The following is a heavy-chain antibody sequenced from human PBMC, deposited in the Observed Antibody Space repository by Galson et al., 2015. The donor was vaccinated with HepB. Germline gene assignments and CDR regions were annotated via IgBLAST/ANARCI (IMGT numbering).Heavy chain of an antibody. CDR2: IYPGDSDT. V-gene: IGHV5-51*03. Sequence: QSGAEVKKPGESLKISCKGSGYIFTSYWIGWVRQMPGKGLEWVEVIYPGDSDTRYSPSFEGQVTISADKSISTAYLQWSSLKASDTAKYFCARDLYLHHWGQGTPVTVSS. CDR3: ARDLYLHH. CDR1: GYIFTSYW. J-gene: IGHJ1*01.